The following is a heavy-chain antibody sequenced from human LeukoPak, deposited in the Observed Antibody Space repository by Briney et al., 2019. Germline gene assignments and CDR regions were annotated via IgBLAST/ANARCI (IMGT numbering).Heavy chain of an antibody. CDR1: GFIFSSYW. V-gene: IGHV3-21*01. J-gene: IGHJ4*02. CDR2: ISTSSNYI. D-gene: IGHD7-27*01. CDR3: ARDRSNWARSTFFDY. Sequence: GGSLRLSCAASGFIFSSYWMNWVRQAPGKGLEWVSFISTSSNYINYPDSVKGRFTISRDNAKNSLYLQMNSLRAEDTAVYYCARDRSNWARSTFFDYWGQGTLVTVSS.